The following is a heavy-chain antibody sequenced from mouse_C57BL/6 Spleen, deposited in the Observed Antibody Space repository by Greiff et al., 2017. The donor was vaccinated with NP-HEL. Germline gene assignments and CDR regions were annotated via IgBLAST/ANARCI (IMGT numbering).Heavy chain of an antibody. V-gene: IGHV1-72*01. CDR2: IDPNSGGT. D-gene: IGHD1-1*01. CDR1: GYTFTSYW. J-gene: IGHJ2*01. CDR3: ARRTTVVADYFDY. Sequence: VQLQQSGAELVKPGASVKLSCKASGYTFTSYWMHWVKQRPGRGLEWIGRIDPNSGGTKYNEKFKSKATLTVDKPSSTAYMQLSSLTSEDSAVYYCARRTTVVADYFDYWGQGTTLTVSS.